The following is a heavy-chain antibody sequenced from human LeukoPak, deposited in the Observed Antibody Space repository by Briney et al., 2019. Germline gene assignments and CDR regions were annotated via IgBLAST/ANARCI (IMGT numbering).Heavy chain of an antibody. Sequence: GGSLRLSCAASGFTFSNAWMSWVRQAPGKGLEWVGRIKSKTDGGATDYAAPVKGGFTISRDDSKNTLYLQMNSLKTEDTAVYYCTSAGEVDYFDYWGQGTLVTVSS. V-gene: IGHV3-15*01. CDR2: IKSKTDGGAT. J-gene: IGHJ4*02. CDR3: TSAGEVDYFDY. D-gene: IGHD4-17*01. CDR1: GFTFSNAW.